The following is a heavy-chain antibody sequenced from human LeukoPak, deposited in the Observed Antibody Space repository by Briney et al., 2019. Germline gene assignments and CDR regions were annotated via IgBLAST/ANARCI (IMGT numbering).Heavy chain of an antibody. CDR2: IYYSGST. Sequence: SETLSLTCTVSGGSISSYYWSWIRQPPGKGLEWIGYIYYSGSTNYNPSLKSRVTISVDTSKNQFSLKLSSVTAADTAVYYCARVRDYVWGSSRYTLYYFDYWGQGTLVTVSS. CDR3: ARVRDYVWGSSRYTLYYFDY. J-gene: IGHJ4*02. CDR1: GGSISSYY. V-gene: IGHV4-59*01. D-gene: IGHD3-16*02.